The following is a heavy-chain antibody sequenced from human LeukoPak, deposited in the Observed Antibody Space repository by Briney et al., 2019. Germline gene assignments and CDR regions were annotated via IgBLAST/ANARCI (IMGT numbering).Heavy chain of an antibody. D-gene: IGHD6-19*01. J-gene: IGHJ4*02. V-gene: IGHV3-48*03. CDR3: ARDSSGWYHYLDY. CDR2: IGRSGTTI. Sequence: GGSLRLSCAASGFTFSTYEMNWVRQAPGKGLEWVSYIGRSGTTIYYADSVRGRFTISRDNAKNSLYLQMNSLRAEDTAVYYCARDSSGWYHYLDYWGQGTLVTVSA. CDR1: GFTFSTYE.